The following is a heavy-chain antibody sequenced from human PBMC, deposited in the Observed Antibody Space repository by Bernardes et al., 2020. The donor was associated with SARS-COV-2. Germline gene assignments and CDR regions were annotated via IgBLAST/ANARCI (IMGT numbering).Heavy chain of an antibody. Sequence: SETLSLTCAVYGGSFSGYYWSWIRQPPGKGLEWIGEINHSGSTNYNPSLKSRVTISVDTSKNQFSLKLSSVTAADTAVYYCARRGTVVPAATLGQYNWFDPWGQGTLVTVSS. CDR3: ARRGTVVPAATLGQYNWFDP. CDR2: INHSGST. V-gene: IGHV4-34*01. CDR1: GGSFSGYY. J-gene: IGHJ5*02. D-gene: IGHD2-2*01.